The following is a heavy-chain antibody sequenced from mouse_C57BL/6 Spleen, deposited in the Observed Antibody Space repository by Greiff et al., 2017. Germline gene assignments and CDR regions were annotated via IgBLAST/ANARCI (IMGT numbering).Heavy chain of an antibody. D-gene: IGHD1-1*01. J-gene: IGHJ3*01. CDR2: IRYDGSN. CDR1: GYSITSGYY. CDR3: ARDRYGSSYGPFAY. V-gene: IGHV3-6*01. Sequence: ESGPGLVKPSQSLSLTCSVTGYSITSGYYWNWIRQFPGNKLEWMGYIRYDGSNNYNPSLKNRISITRDTSKNQFCLKLNSVTTEVTATYYCARDRYGSSYGPFAYWGQGTLVTVSA.